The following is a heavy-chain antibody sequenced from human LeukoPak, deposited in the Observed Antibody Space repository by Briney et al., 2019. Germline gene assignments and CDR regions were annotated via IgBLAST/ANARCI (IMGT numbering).Heavy chain of an antibody. CDR2: ISNSGDRT. CDR3: AKDFVPRGGSYFPGFDY. V-gene: IGHV3-23*01. D-gene: IGHD1-26*01. Sequence: GGSLRLSCAASGFTFSSYAMNWVRQAPGKGLKWVSTISNSGDRTYYADSVKGRFTISRDNSKNTLYLQMNSLRTEDTAVYYCAKDFVPRGGSYFPGFDYWGQGTLVIVSS. J-gene: IGHJ4*02. CDR1: GFTFSSYA.